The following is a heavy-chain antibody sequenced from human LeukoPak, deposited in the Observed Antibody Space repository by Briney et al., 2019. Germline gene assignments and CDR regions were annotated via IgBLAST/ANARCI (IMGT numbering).Heavy chain of an antibody. D-gene: IGHD3-10*01. CDR3: STGSGHAFDI. CDR1: GFTFSSYW. J-gene: IGHJ3*02. CDR2: INSDGRST. V-gene: IGHV3-74*01. Sequence: GGSLRLSCAASGFTFSSYWMHWVRQVPGKGLVWVSRINSDGRSTSYAGSVKGRFTIARDNAKNTLYVQMNSLRAEDTAVYYCSTGSGHAFDIWGRGTMVTVSS.